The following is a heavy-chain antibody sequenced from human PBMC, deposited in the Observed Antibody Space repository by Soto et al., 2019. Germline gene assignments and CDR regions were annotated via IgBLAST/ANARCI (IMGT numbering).Heavy chain of an antibody. CDR2: INHRGST. V-gene: IGHV4-34*01. D-gene: IGHD3-22*01. J-gene: IGHJ4*02. CDR1: GGSLSGYY. Sequence: SETLSLTCAVYGGSLSGYYWSWIRQPPGKGLEWIGEINHRGSTKYNASLKSRVTISADTSKNQFSLKVGSVTAADTAVYYCARSRYADSSGYYYWGQGTLVTVSS. CDR3: ARSRYADSSGYYY.